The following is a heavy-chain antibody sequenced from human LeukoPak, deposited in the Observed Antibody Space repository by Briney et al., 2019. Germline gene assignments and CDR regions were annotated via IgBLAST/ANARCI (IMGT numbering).Heavy chain of an antibody. V-gene: IGHV4-31*03. D-gene: IGHD1-1*01. Sequence: PSQPLSLTCTVSGVSISSGGYYWSWIRQHPGKGLEWIGYIYYSGSTYYNPSLKSRVTISVDTSKNQFSLKLSSVTAADTAVYYCARDRNDWALDYWGQGTLVTVSS. CDR2: IYYSGST. CDR1: GVSISSGGYY. J-gene: IGHJ4*02. CDR3: ARDRNDWALDY.